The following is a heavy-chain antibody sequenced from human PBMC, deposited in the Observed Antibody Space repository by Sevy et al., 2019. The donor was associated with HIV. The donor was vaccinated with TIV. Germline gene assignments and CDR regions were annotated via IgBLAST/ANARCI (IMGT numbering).Heavy chain of an antibody. CDR3: ARDRRRVTMIVVVLGSAFDI. D-gene: IGHD3-22*01. CDR2: INPSGGST. CDR1: GYTFTSYY. V-gene: IGHV1-46*01. Sequence: ASVKVSCKASGYTFTSYYMHWVRQAPGQGLEWMGIINPSGGSTSYAQKFQGRVTMTRDTSTSTVYMELSSLRSEDTAVYYCARDRRRVTMIVVVLGSAFDIWGQGTMVTVSS. J-gene: IGHJ3*02.